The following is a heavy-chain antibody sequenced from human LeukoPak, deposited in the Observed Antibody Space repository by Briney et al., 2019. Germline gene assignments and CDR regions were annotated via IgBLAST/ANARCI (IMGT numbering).Heavy chain of an antibody. CDR1: GYTLTSYY. Sequence: ASVKVSCKASGYTLTSYYMHWVRQAPGQGLEWMGIINPSGGSTSYAQKFQGGVTMTRDTSTSTVYMELSSLRSEDTAVYYCARDLVGATGWFDPWGQGTLLPVSS. J-gene: IGHJ5*02. D-gene: IGHD1-26*01. V-gene: IGHV1-46*01. CDR3: ARDLVGATGWFDP. CDR2: INPSGGST.